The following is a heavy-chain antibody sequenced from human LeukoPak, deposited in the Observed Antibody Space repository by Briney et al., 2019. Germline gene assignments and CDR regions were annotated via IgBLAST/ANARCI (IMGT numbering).Heavy chain of an antibody. CDR1: GYTFTSYG. J-gene: IGHJ4*02. D-gene: IGHD5-18*01. V-gene: IGHV1-18*01. CDR2: ISAYSGNT. CDR3: ARMGGGYSYGYTGY. Sequence: ASVKVSCKASGYTFTSYGISWVRQAPGQGLEWMGWISAYSGNTNYAQKLQGRVTMTTDTSTSTAYMELRSLRSDDTAVYYCARMGGGYSYGYTGYWGQGTLVTVSS.